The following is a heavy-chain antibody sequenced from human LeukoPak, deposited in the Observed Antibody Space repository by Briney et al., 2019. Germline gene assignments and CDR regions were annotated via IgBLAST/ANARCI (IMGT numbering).Heavy chain of an antibody. CDR1: GGTFSSYA. J-gene: IGHJ4*02. D-gene: IGHD5-12*01. V-gene: IGHV1-69*13. CDR3: ARGPSGYGKT. Sequence: GASVKVSCTASGGTFSSYAISWVRQAPGQGLEWMGGIIPIFGTANYAQKFQGRVTITADESTSTAYMELSSLRSEDTAVYYCARGPSGYGKTWGQGTLVTVSS. CDR2: IIPIFGTA.